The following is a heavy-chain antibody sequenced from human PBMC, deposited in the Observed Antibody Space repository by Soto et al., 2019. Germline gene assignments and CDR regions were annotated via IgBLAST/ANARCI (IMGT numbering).Heavy chain of an antibody. CDR3: AREMNKSFHYYYMDV. V-gene: IGHV1-69*08. CDR2: IIPILGIA. CDR1: GGTFSSYT. Sequence: QVQLVQSGAEVKKPGSSVKVSCTASGGTFSSYTISWVRQAPGQGLEWMGRIIPILGIANYAQKFQGRVTITADKSTSTAYMELSSLRSEDTAVYYCAREMNKSFHYYYMDVWGKGTTVTVSS. J-gene: IGHJ6*03.